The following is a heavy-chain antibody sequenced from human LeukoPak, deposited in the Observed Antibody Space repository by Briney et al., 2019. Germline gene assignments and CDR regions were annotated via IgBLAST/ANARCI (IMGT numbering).Heavy chain of an antibody. V-gene: IGHV2-70*11. CDR2: IDWDDAQ. J-gene: IGHJ4*02. CDR1: GFSLSTSGIS. D-gene: IGHD3-22*01. Sequence: SGPTLVNPTQTLTLTCTFSGFSLSTSGISMNWIRQPPGRALEWLARIDWDDAQYYTSSLKTRLTISKDTSKNQVVLTMTNMDPVDTATYYCARMSPHFYDSTGYYILDYWGQGILVTVSS. CDR3: ARMSPHFYDSTGYYILDY.